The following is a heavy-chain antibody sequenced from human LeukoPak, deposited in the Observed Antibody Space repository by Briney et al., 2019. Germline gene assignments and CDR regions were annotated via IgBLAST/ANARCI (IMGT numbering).Heavy chain of an antibody. CDR1: GYSFTSYW. CDR3: ASSGRIPQRYFDY. V-gene: IGHV5-51*01. CDR2: IYPGDFDT. J-gene: IGHJ4*02. D-gene: IGHD6-25*01. Sequence: GESLKISCKGSGYSFTSYWIGWVRQMPGKGLEWMGIIYPGDFDTRYSPSFQGQVTISADKSISTAYLQWSSLKASDTAMYYCASSGRIPQRYFDYWGQGTLVTVSS.